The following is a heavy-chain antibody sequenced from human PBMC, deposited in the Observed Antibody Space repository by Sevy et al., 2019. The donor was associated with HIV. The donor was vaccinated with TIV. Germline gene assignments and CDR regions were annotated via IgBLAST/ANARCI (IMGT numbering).Heavy chain of an antibody. V-gene: IGHV4-4*07. CDR2: VYTSGRT. CDR1: GGSISDYY. Sequence: SETLSLICTVSGGSISDYYYNWIRQAAGKRLEWIGRVYTSGRTTYNPTLNSRVTMSIDASKNQFSLNLSSVTAADTAVYYCASLDGAWGQGTLVTVSS. J-gene: IGHJ5*02. CDR3: ASLDGA. D-gene: IGHD3-10*01.